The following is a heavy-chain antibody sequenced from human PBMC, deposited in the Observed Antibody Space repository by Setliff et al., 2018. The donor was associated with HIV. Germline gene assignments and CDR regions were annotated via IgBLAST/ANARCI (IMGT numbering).Heavy chain of an antibody. V-gene: IGHV1-18*04. CDR1: GYTFTDYF. D-gene: IGHD2-2*01. J-gene: IGHJ4*02. CDR2: VDPEDGNT. Sequence: RASVKVSCKVSGYTFTDYFIHWVQQAPGRGLEWMGLVDPEDGNTKYAQKLQGRVTMTTDTSTSTAYMELRSLRSDDTAVYYCARGPPIVVVPAALLTFDYWGQGTLVTVSS. CDR3: ARGPPIVVVPAALLTFDY.